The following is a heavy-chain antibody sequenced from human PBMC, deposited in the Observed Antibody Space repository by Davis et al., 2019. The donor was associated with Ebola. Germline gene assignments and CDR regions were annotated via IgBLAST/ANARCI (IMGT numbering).Heavy chain of an antibody. CDR1: GGTFSTYA. D-gene: IGHD6-13*01. CDR2: IIPMLGIP. CDR3: ASPGIAAGAPRY. V-gene: IGHV1-69*04. Sequence: AASVTVSCKASGGTFSTYAIDWVRQAPGQGLEWMGRIIPMLGIPNYAQRFQGRVTITADKSTSTAYMELISLRSEDTAVYYCASPGIAAGAPRYWGQGTLVTVSS. J-gene: IGHJ4*02.